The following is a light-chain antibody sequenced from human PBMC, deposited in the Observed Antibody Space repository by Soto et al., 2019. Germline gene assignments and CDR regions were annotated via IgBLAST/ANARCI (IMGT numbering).Light chain of an antibody. V-gene: IGKV3-20*01. Sequence: EIVLTQSPGFLSLSPGERATLSCRASQSVDSSFAWYQQKPGQAPRLLIYGASKRATGIPDRFSGSGSGTDFTLTISRLEPDDFAVYYCQQYVSSVTFGQGTKVEIK. CDR2: GAS. CDR1: QSVDSS. CDR3: QQYVSSVT. J-gene: IGKJ1*01.